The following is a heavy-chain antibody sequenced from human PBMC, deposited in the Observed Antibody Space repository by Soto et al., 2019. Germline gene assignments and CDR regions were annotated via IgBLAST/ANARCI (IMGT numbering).Heavy chain of an antibody. D-gene: IGHD1-1*01. CDR2: ISSDGSST. V-gene: IGHV3-74*01. CDR3: ARDRTDISNPTDHPMFDY. CDR1: GFIFSSHW. Sequence: EVQLEESGGGLVQPGGSLRLSCEASGFIFSSHWMHWVRQSAEKGLVWVSRISSDGSSTAYADSVKGRFTIFKDNAKNTLYLQINRLRVEDTAVYYCARDRTDISNPTDHPMFDYWGQGTQVTVSS. J-gene: IGHJ4*02.